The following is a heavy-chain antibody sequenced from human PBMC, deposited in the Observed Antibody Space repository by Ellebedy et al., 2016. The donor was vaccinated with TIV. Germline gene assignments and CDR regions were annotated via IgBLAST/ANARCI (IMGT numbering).Heavy chain of an antibody. CDR2: IYDTGNT. Sequence: MPSETLSLTCTVSGGSVSSHYWSWIRQPPGKGLEWIGYIYDTGNTHYNPSLKSRVTISADTSKNQFSLKMSSVTAADTAVYYCAASESADSDYWGPGTLVTVSS. CDR1: GGSVSSHY. J-gene: IGHJ4*02. D-gene: IGHD2-2*01. V-gene: IGHV4-59*02. CDR3: AASESADSDY.